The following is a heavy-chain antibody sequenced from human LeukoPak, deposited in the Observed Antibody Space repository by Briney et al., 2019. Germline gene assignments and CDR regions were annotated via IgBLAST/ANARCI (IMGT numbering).Heavy chain of an antibody. CDR2: IKTDGSSA. J-gene: IGHJ4*02. CDR1: GFSFSSYW. Sequence: PGGSLRLSCAASGFSFSSYWMHWVRQAPGKGLVWVSRIKTDGSSATYADSVKGRFTISRDNAKNTLYLQMSSLRAEDTAVYYCGRGLPARDNRDKPGGAQVGYWGQGTLVTVSS. CDR3: GRGLPARDNRDKPGGAQVGY. V-gene: IGHV3-74*01. D-gene: IGHD1/OR15-1a*01.